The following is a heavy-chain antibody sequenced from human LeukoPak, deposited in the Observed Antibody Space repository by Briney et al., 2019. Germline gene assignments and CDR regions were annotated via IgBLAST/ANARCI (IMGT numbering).Heavy chain of an antibody. CDR1: GFTFSSYS. V-gene: IGHV3-21*01. Sequence: KSGGSLRLSCAASGFTFSSYSMNWVRQAPGKGLEWVSSISSSSSYIYYADSVKGRFTISRDNAKNSLYLQMNSLRAEDTAVYYCARSKSGLNYYDSSGYYSHYWGQGTLVTVSS. D-gene: IGHD3-22*01. J-gene: IGHJ4*02. CDR3: ARSKSGLNYYDSSGYYSHY. CDR2: ISSSSSYI.